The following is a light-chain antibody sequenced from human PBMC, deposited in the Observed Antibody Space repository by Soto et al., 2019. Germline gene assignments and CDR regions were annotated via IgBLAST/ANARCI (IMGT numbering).Light chain of an antibody. V-gene: IGLV2-23*01. CDR3: CSYAGSGTWV. CDR1: SSVVGSYNL. Sequence: QSALTQPASVSGSPGQSITISCTGTSSVVGSYNLVSWYQQHPGKAPKLMIYEGSKRPSGTSNRFSGSKSGNTASLTISGLQAEDEADYYCCSYAGSGTWVFGGGTKLTVL. CDR2: EGS. J-gene: IGLJ3*02.